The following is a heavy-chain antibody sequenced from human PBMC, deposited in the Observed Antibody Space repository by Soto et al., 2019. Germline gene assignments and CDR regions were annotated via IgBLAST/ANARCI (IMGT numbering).Heavy chain of an antibody. CDR3: AREYGSGSYRSDGYYGMDV. J-gene: IGHJ6*02. D-gene: IGHD3-10*01. CDR1: GYTFTGYY. CDR2: INPNSGGT. V-gene: IGHV1-2*04. Sequence: GASVKVSCKASGYTFTGYYMHWVRQAPGQGLEWMGWINPNSGGTNYAQKFQGWVTMTRDTSISTAYMELSRLRSDDTAVYYCAREYGSGSYRSDGYYGMDVWGQGTTVTVSS.